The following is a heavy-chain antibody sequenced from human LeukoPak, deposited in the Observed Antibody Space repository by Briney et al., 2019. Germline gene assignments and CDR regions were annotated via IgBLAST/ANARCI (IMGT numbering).Heavy chain of an antibody. Sequence: ASVRVSCKVSGYTLTELSMHWVRQAPGKGLEWMGGFDPEDGETIYAQKFQGRVTMTEDTSTDTAYMELRSLRSDDTAVYYCARSGPYCSSTSCYAGRQTTFDPWGQGTLVTVSS. J-gene: IGHJ5*02. CDR3: ARSGPYCSSTSCYAGRQTTFDP. V-gene: IGHV1-24*01. CDR1: GYTLTELS. D-gene: IGHD2-2*01. CDR2: FDPEDGET.